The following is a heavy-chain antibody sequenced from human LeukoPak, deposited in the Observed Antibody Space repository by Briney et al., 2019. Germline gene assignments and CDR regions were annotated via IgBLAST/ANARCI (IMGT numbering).Heavy chain of an antibody. J-gene: IGHJ5*02. D-gene: IGHD2-15*01. CDR2: INPSGGST. CDR1: GYTFTSYY. Sequence: ASVKVSCKASGYTFTSYYMHWVRQAPGQGLEWMGIINPSGGSTSYAQKFQGRVTMTRDMSTSTVYMELSSLRSEDTAVYYCARMEYCSGGSCYRRWFDPWGQGTLVTVSS. CDR3: ARMEYCSGGSCYRRWFDP. V-gene: IGHV1-46*01.